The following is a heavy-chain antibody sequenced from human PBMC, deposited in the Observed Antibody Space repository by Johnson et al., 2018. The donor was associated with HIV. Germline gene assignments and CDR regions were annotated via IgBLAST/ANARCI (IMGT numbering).Heavy chain of an antibody. CDR3: ARDRGFGVVTLDAFDI. Sequence: QVQLVESGGGVVQPGRSLRLSCAASGFTFSSYAMHWVRQAPGKGLEWVAVISYDVNNKYYADSVKGRFTISRDNSKNTLYLQMNSLRAEDTAVYSCARDRGFGVVTLDAFDIWGQGTMVTVSS. J-gene: IGHJ3*02. D-gene: IGHD3-3*01. CDR2: ISYDVNNK. CDR1: GFTFSSYA. V-gene: IGHV3-30*04.